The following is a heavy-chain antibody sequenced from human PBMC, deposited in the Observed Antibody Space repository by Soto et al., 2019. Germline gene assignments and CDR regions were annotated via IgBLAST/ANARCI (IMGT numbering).Heavy chain of an antibody. CDR2: ISSSSSYI. CDR1: GFTFSSYS. Sequence: GGSLRLSCAASGFTFSSYSMNWVRQAPGKGLEWVSSISSSSSYIYYADSVKGRFTISRDNAKNSLYLQMNSLRAEDTAVYYCARDRTTKTGRFDPWGQGTLVTVSS. CDR3: ARDRTTKTGRFDP. D-gene: IGHD1-26*01. J-gene: IGHJ5*02. V-gene: IGHV3-21*01.